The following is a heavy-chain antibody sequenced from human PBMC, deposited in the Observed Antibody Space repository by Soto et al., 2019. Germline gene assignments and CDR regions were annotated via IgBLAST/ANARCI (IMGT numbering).Heavy chain of an antibody. CDR3: ARAGDYRGYYYGMDV. CDR2: ISSNGGST. Sequence: EVPLVESGGGLVQPGGSLRLSCAASGFTFSTYAMHWVRQAPGKGLEYVSTISSNGGSTYSANSVKGRFTISRDNSKNTLYLQMGSLRAEDMAVYYCARAGDYRGYYYGMDVWGQGTTVTVSS. CDR1: GFTFSTYA. D-gene: IGHD4-17*01. V-gene: IGHV3-64*01. J-gene: IGHJ6*02.